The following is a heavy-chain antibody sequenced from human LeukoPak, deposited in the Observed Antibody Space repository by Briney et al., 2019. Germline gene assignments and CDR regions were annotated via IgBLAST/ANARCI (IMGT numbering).Heavy chain of an antibody. J-gene: IGHJ4*02. V-gene: IGHV3-9*01. CDR3: ARSPHLGSYGYGPWELPVPYFDY. CDR2: ISYSSGSI. CDR1: GFTFDEYA. Sequence: PGGSLRLSCAASGFTFDEYAMHWVRQAPGKGLEWVSGISYSSGSIGYVDSLKGRFTISRDNAKNSLYLQLSSLTVDDTAVYYCARSPHLGSYGYGPWELPVPYFDYWGQGTLVTVSS. D-gene: IGHD3-16*01.